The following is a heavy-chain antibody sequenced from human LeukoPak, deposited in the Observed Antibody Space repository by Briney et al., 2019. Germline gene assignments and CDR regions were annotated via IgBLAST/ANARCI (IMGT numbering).Heavy chain of an antibody. V-gene: IGHV1-69*13. J-gene: IGHJ6*03. Sequence: SVKVSCKASGGTFSSYAISWVRQAPGQGLEWMGGIVPIFGTANYAQKFQGRVTITADESTSTAYMELSSLRSEDTAVYYCARAVATALSYYYYYMDVWGKGTTVTVPS. CDR1: GGTFSSYA. D-gene: IGHD4-11*01. CDR2: IVPIFGTA. CDR3: ARAVATALSYYYYYMDV.